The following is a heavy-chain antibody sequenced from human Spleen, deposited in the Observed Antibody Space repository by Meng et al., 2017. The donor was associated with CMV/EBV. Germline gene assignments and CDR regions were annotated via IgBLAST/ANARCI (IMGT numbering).Heavy chain of an antibody. CDR1: GFIFDDYG. CDR3: ASNRYSSSWYWFDP. V-gene: IGHV3-20*01. J-gene: IGHJ5*02. CDR2: INWNGGST. Sequence: ASGFIFDDYGMSWVRQAPGKGLEWVSGINWNGGSTGYADSVKGRFTISRDNAKNSLYLQMNSLRAEDTALYHCASNRYSSSWYWFDPWGQGTLVTVSS. D-gene: IGHD6-13*01.